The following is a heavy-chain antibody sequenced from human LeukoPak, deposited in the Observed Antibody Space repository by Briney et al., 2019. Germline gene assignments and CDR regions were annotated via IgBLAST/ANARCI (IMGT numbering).Heavy chain of an antibody. CDR2: IYYSGST. Sequence: SETLSLTCTVSGGSISSYYWSWIRQPPGKGLEWIGYIYYSGSTNYNPSLKSRVTISVDTSKNQFSLKLSSVTAADPAVYYRARYEALHECNYNVDYCGRGTLLTVSS. V-gene: IGHV4-59*12. J-gene: IGHJ4*02. CDR1: GGSISSYY. CDR3: ARYEALHECNYNVDY. D-gene: IGHD5-24*01.